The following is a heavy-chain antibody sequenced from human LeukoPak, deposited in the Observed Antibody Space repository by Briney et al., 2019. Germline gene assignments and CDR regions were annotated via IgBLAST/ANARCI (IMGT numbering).Heavy chain of an antibody. Sequence: ASVKVSCKASGYTFSAYYMHWVRQAPGQGLEWMGWINPNSGGTNYAQKFQGRVTMTRDTSISTAFMELSSLRSDDTAVYYCARDRVVVVPAAQDYYYCGMDVWGQGTTVTVSS. CDR3: ARDRVVVVPAAQDYYYCGMDV. CDR2: INPNSGGT. D-gene: IGHD2-2*01. J-gene: IGHJ6*02. CDR1: GYTFSAYY. V-gene: IGHV1-2*02.